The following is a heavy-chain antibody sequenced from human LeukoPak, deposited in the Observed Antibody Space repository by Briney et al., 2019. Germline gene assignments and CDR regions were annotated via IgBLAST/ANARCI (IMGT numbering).Heavy chain of an antibody. CDR3: ATYRQVLLPFES. D-gene: IGHD2-8*02. CDR1: GFTFSSHG. J-gene: IGHJ4*02. CDR2: IIPSGHTT. V-gene: IGHV3-23*01. Sequence: GGSLRLSCAASGFTFSSHGMNWVRQAPGKGLEWVSGIIPSGHTTYYADSVRGRFTISRDNSRNTLYLQMNSLRVEDTAIYYCATYRQVLLPFESWGQGTLVTVSS.